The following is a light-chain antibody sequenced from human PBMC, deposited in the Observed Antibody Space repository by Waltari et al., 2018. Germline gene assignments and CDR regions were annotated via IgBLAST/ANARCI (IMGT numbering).Light chain of an antibody. CDR3: MQSLQTPPYT. J-gene: IGKJ2*01. CDR2: KGS. Sequence: DIVMTQSPLSLPVTPGEPASISCRSSQSLLHDNGYNYLEWYLQKLGQSPQLLIYKGSTRASGVPDRFSGSGSGTDFTLKISRVEAEDVGFYYCMQSLQTPPYTFGQGTKLEIK. CDR1: QSLLHDNGYNY. V-gene: IGKV2-28*01.